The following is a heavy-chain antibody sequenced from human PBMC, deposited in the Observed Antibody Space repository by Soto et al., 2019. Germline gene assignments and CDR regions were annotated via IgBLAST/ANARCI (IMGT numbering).Heavy chain of an antibody. Sequence: QVQLVESGGGVVQPGRSLRLSCAASGFTFSSYAMHWGRQAPGKGLEWVAVISYDGSNKYYADSVKGRFTISRDNSKNTLYLQMNSLRAEDTAVYYCARAEGGSCYSNFDYWGQGTLVTVSS. CDR2: ISYDGSNK. J-gene: IGHJ4*02. CDR1: GFTFSSYA. CDR3: ARAEGGSCYSNFDY. D-gene: IGHD2-15*01. V-gene: IGHV3-30-3*01.